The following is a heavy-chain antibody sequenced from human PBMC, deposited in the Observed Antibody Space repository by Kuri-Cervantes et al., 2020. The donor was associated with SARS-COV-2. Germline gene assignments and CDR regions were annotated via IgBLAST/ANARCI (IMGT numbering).Heavy chain of an antibody. Sequence: GESLKISCAASGFTFSNAWMSWVRQAPGKGLEWVGRIKSKTDGGTTDHAAPVKGRFTISRDDSKNTLYLQMNSLKTEDTAVYYCTTGCSSTSCYRGVGYYYMDVWGKGTTVTVSS. D-gene: IGHD2-2*02. CDR3: TTGCSSTSCYRGVGYYYMDV. CDR2: IKSKTDGGTT. J-gene: IGHJ6*03. V-gene: IGHV3-15*01. CDR1: GFTFSNAW.